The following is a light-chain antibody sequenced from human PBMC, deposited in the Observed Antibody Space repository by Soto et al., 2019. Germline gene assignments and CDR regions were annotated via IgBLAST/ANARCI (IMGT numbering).Light chain of an antibody. CDR1: SPTVGGNY. V-gene: IGLV1-47*01. CDR3: AAWDDKLSGWV. CDR2: RDN. J-gene: IGLJ3*02. Sequence: QSVLTQPPSASGTPGQRVTISCSGSSPTVGGNYVYWYQLLPGMAPRLLIYRDNQRPSGVPDRFSGSKSGTSASLAISELRSEDEAEYYCAAWDDKLSGWVFGGGTKLTVL.